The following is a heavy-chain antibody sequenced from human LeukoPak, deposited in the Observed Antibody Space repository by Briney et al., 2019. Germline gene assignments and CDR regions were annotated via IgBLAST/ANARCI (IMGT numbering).Heavy chain of an antibody. CDR1: GFTFGDYA. D-gene: IGHD2-2*02. Sequence: GGSLRLSCTTSGFTFGDYAMSWVRQAPGKGLEWVGFIRSKVYGGTPEYAASVKGRFTISRDDSKSIAYLQMNSPKTEDTAVYYCTRVDCSSTSCYISHADYWGRGTLVTVSS. J-gene: IGHJ4*02. CDR2: IRSKVYGGTP. CDR3: TRVDCSSTSCYISHADY. V-gene: IGHV3-49*04.